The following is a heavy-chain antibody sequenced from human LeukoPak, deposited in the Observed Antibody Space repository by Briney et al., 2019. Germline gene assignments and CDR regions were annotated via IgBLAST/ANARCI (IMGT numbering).Heavy chain of an antibody. V-gene: IGHV3-73*01. J-gene: IGHJ6*04. CDR2: IRSKANSYAT. CDR3: TRVGATRRMDV. D-gene: IGHD1-26*01. CDR1: GFTFSGSA. Sequence: GGSLRLSCAAPGFTFSGSAMHWVRQASGKGLEWVGRIRSKANSYATAYAASVKGRFTISRDDSKNTAYLQMNSLKTEDTAVYYCTRVGATRRMDVWGKGTTVTVSS.